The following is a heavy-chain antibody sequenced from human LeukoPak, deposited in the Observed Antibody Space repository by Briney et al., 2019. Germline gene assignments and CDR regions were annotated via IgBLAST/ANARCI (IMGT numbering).Heavy chain of an antibody. CDR3: ARDGILGPVTAYLDY. CDR2: INPNSGGT. CDR1: GYTFTGYY. Sequence: ASVKVSCKASGYTFTGYYMHWVRQAPGQGLEWMGWINPNSGGTNYAQKFQGRVTMTRDTSISTAYMELSRLRSDDTAVYYCARDGILGPVTAYLDYWGQGTPVTVSS. J-gene: IGHJ4*02. D-gene: IGHD1-26*01. V-gene: IGHV1-2*02.